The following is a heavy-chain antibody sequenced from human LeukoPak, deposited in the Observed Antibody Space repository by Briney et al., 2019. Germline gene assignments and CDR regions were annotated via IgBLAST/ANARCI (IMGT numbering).Heavy chain of an antibody. D-gene: IGHD3-22*01. CDR3: AKARPYYDSSGYPDY. Sequence: PGGSLRLSCAASGFTFRSYWMTWVRQAPGKGLEWVANIKQDEGEKYYVDSVKGRFTISRDNSKNTLYLQMNSLRAEDTAVYYCAKARPYYDSSGYPDYWGQGTLVTVSS. J-gene: IGHJ4*02. CDR2: IKQDEGEK. CDR1: GFTFRSYW. V-gene: IGHV3-7*05.